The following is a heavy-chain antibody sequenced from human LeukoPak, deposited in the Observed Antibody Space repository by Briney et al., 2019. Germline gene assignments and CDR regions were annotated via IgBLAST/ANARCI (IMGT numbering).Heavy chain of an antibody. J-gene: IGHJ4*02. V-gene: IGHV3-7*01. D-gene: IGHD3-10*01. CDR2: IKQDGSEK. CDR3: ARDSLWFGEN. CDR1: GFTFGSYW. Sequence: GGSLRLSCAASGFTFGSYWMSWVRQAPGKGLEWVANIKQDGSEKYYVDSVKGRFTISRDNAKNSLYLQMNSLRAEDTAVYYCARDSLWFGENWGQGTLVTVSS.